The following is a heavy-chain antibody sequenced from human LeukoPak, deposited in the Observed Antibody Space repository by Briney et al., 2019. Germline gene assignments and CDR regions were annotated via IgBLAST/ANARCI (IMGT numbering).Heavy chain of an antibody. D-gene: IGHD5-18*01. J-gene: IGHJ5*02. V-gene: IGHV1-18*01. Sequence: AAVKVSCKASGYTFTNYGISWVRHAPGQGLEWMGWISVYNGNTNYAQKVQGRVTMTTDTSTSTAYMELRSLRSDDTAVYYCARHTGAGWFDPWGQGTLVTVSS. CDR1: GYTFTNYG. CDR2: ISVYNGNT. CDR3: ARHTGAGWFDP.